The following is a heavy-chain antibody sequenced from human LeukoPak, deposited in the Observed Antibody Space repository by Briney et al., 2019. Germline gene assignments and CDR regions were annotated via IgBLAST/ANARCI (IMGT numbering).Heavy chain of an antibody. Sequence: TGGSLRLSCAASGFTFSSYGMSWVRQAPGKGLEWVSAISGSGGSTYYADSVKGRFTISRDNSKNTLYLQMNSLRAEDTVVYYCAKGLRYYYDSSAYYRNWGQGTLVTVSS. J-gene: IGHJ4*02. D-gene: IGHD3-22*01. CDR2: ISGSGGST. CDR1: GFTFSSYG. CDR3: AKGLRYYYDSSAYYRN. V-gene: IGHV3-23*01.